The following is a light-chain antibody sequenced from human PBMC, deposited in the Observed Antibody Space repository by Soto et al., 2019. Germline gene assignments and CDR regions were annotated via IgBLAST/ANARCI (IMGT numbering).Light chain of an antibody. V-gene: IGKV3-11*01. CDR2: DAS. CDR1: QSVRTY. Sequence: EIVLTQSPVTLSLSPGERATLSCRASQSVRTYLAWYQVKPGQAPRLLIYDASNRATGTPARFSGSGSGTDFTLTISSLEPEDFAVYYCQQRSYWLTFGEGTKVDIK. CDR3: QQRSYWLT. J-gene: IGKJ4*01.